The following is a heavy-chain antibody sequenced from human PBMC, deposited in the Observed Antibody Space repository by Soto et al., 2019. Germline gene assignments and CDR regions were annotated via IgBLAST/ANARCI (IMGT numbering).Heavy chain of an antibody. V-gene: IGHV3-66*01. Sequence: LRLSCAASGFTVSSNYMNWVRHAPGRGLEWVSIIYSGGRAYYADSVKGRFTISRDNSKNTLYLQMNRLRAEDTAVYYCARGMDIVIRGGSNGMDVWGQGTTVTVSS. CDR1: GFTVSSNY. CDR3: ARGMDIVIRGGSNGMDV. J-gene: IGHJ6*02. D-gene: IGHD5-12*01. CDR2: IYSGGRA.